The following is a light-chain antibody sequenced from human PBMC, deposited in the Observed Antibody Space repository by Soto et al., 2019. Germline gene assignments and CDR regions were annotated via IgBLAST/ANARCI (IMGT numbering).Light chain of an antibody. V-gene: IGKV3-11*01. CDR1: QSVSTY. CDR3: QQRNNWPT. CDR2: GAS. Sequence: EIVLTQSPATLSLSPGERATLSCRASQSVSTYLAWYQQKPGQPPRLLITGASNRATGIPARFSGSGSGTDFTLTISSLEPDDSAIYYCQQRNNWPTFGQGTKVDIK. J-gene: IGKJ1*01.